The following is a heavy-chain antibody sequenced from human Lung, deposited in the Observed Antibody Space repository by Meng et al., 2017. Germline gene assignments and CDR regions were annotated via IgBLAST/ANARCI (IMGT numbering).Heavy chain of an antibody. CDR2: INHSGST. J-gene: IGHJ4*02. CDR3: ARGPTTMAHDFDY. CDR1: GGSFSDYY. Sequence: QVQLQQWGGGRLKPSETLSLTCVVSGGSFSDYYWSWIRHPPGKGLEWIGEINHSGSTNYNPSLESRATISVDTSQNNLSLKLSSVTAADSAVYYCARGPTTMAHDFDYWGQGTLVTVSS. D-gene: IGHD4-11*01. V-gene: IGHV4-34*01.